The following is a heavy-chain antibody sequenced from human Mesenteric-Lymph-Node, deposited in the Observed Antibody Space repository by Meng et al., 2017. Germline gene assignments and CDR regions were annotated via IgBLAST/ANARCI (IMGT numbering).Heavy chain of an antibody. CDR3: ATHFGFSFDP. CDR2: IDNRGGA. V-gene: IGHV4-4*02. D-gene: IGHD3-10*01. CDR1: VDSISGTKW. J-gene: IGHJ5*02. Sequence: QVPLQCAGPGLVKPSGTLSLPCSVSVDSISGTKWWSWVRRPPGKGLDWIGQIDNRGGASYNPSLKSRVTMSVDKSKNQMSLELTSVTAADTAVYFCATHFGFSFDPWGQGTLVTVSS.